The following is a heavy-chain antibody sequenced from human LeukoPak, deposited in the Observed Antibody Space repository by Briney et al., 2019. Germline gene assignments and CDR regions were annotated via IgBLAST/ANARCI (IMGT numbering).Heavy chain of an antibody. Sequence: SVKVSCKASGGTFSSYAISWVRQAPGQGLEWMGGIIPIFGTANYAQKFQGRVTITADKSTSTAYMELSSLRSEDTAVYYCARVGYCSSTSCYAGDFDYWGQGTLVTVSS. CDR1: GGTFSSYA. J-gene: IGHJ4*02. V-gene: IGHV1-69*06. CDR3: ARVGYCSSTSCYAGDFDY. CDR2: IIPIFGTA. D-gene: IGHD2-2*01.